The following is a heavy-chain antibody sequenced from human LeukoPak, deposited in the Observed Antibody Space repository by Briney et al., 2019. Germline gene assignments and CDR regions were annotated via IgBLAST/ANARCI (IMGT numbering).Heavy chain of an antibody. Sequence: ASVNVSCKASGYTFTSYYMHWVRQAPGQGLEWMGIINPSGGSTSYAQKFQGRVTMTRDTSTSTVYMELSSLRSDDTAVYYCARDRHTPRYKDYWGQGTLVTVSS. D-gene: IGHD1-14*01. CDR1: GYTFTSYY. CDR2: INPSGGST. CDR3: ARDRHTPRYKDY. V-gene: IGHV1-46*01. J-gene: IGHJ4*02.